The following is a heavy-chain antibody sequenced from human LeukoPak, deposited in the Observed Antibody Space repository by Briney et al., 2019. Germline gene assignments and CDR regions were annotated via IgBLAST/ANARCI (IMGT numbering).Heavy chain of an antibody. CDR3: ARDRSGSYRYFDY. CDR1: GFTFSSYA. D-gene: IGHD1-26*01. V-gene: IGHV3-30*14. J-gene: IGHJ4*02. CDR2: ISYDGSNK. Sequence: GGSLRLSCAASGFTFSSYAMHWVRQAPGKGLEWVAVISYDGSNKYYADSVKGRFTISTDNSKNILYLQMNSLRAEDTAVYYCARDRSGSYRYFDYWGQGTLVTVSS.